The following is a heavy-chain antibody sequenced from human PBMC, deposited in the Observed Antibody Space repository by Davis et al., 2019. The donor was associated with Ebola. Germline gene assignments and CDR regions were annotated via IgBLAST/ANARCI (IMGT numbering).Heavy chain of an antibody. J-gene: IGHJ1*01. CDR3: ARDAVGGGRTGKYLQH. CDR2: IRNYNGHT. CDR1: GYIFSTHG. D-gene: IGHD3-10*01. Sequence: ASVKVSCKASGYIFSTHGITWLRQAPGRGLEWVGWIRNYNGHTKYAQNLQGRVIMTTDTSTDTAYMELRSLRLDDTAVYYCARDAVGGGRTGKYLQHWGQGTLVTVSS. V-gene: IGHV1-18*01.